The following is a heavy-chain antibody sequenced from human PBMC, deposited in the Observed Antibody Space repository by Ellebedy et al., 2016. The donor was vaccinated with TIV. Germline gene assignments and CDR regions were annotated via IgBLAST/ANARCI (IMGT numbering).Heavy chain of an antibody. Sequence: MPSETLSLTCTVSGGSISSSNYYWGWIRQPPGKGLEWIGSISYSGSTFYNPSLKRRVTLSVDTSKNQFSLKLNSVHAADTAVYYCARDFCSSTSCLNYFDYWGQGALVTVSS. CDR2: ISYSGST. J-gene: IGHJ4*02. D-gene: IGHD2-2*01. V-gene: IGHV4-39*07. CDR1: GGSISSSNYY. CDR3: ARDFCSSTSCLNYFDY.